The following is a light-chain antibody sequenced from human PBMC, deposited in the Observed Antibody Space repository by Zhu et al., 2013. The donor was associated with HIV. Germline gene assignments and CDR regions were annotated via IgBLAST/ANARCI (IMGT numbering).Light chain of an antibody. CDR3: HVWDSSSDPVV. J-gene: IGLJ2*01. CDR2: QDS. CDR1: KLGDKY. Sequence: SYELTQPPSVSVSPGQTASITCSGDKLGDKYACWYQQKPGQSPVLVIYQDSKRPSGIPERFSGSNSGNTATLTISRVEAGDEADYYCHVWDSSSDPVVFGGGTKLTVL. V-gene: IGLV3-1*01.